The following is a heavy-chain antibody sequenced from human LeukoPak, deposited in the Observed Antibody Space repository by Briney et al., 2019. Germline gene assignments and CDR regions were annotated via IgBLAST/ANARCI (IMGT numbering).Heavy chain of an antibody. CDR3: ARVCSTSCYSGNAYYFDY. CDR2: IYYSGST. J-gene: IGHJ4*02. V-gene: IGHV4-30-4*08. CDR1: GGSISSGDYY. Sequence: SETLSLTCTVSGGSISSGDYYWSWIRQPPGKGLEWIGYIYYSGSTYYNPSLKSRVTTSVDTSKNQFSLKLSSVTAADTAVYYCARVCSTSCYSGNAYYFDYWGQGTLVTVSS. D-gene: IGHD2-2*01.